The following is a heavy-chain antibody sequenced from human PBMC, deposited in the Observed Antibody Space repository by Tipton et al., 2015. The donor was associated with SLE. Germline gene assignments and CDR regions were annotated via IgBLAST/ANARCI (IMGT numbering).Heavy chain of an antibody. CDR3: ARGSVNYYHPLDY. V-gene: IGHV4-59*12. D-gene: IGHD1-26*01. CDR1: GGSINNYH. CDR2: IYFDGNS. Sequence: TLSLTCIVSGGSINNYHWGWIRQPPGKALEWIGYIYFDGNSNGRGNYNPSLKSRVTMSVDPSKMQFSLNLNSVTAADTAVYFCARGSVNYYHPLDYWGQGTLVAVSS. J-gene: IGHJ4*02.